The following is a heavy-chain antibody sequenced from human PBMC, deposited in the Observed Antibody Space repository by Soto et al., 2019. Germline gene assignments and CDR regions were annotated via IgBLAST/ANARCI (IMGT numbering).Heavy chain of an antibody. CDR2: VYWDDDK. J-gene: IGHJ4*02. CDR1: GFSLNTRGAG. D-gene: IGHD3-10*01. V-gene: IGHV2-5*02. CDR3: AHMSYYGSGRPDNN. Sequence: QITLKESGPTLVKPTQTLTLTCTFSGFSLNTRGAGVAWIRQPPGKALEWLAIVYWDDDKRYSPTLKSRITITKDTSKNQVVLRITNRDPVDTAKYFCAHMSYYGSGRPDNNWGQGTLVTVSS.